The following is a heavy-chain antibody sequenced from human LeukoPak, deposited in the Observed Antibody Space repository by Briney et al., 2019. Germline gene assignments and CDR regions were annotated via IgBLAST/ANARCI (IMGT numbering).Heavy chain of an antibody. V-gene: IGHV3-74*01. CDR1: GFTFSTYW. CDR3: ARSHYYNSSGYFDYYYGLDV. Sequence: GGSLRRSCAASGFTFSTYWMHWVRQAPGKGLVWVSRINGDGSSTRYADSVKGRFTISRDNAKNTLYLQMNSLRAEDTAVYYCARSHYYNSSGYFDYYYGLDVWGQGTTVTVSS. CDR2: INGDGSST. J-gene: IGHJ6*02. D-gene: IGHD3-22*01.